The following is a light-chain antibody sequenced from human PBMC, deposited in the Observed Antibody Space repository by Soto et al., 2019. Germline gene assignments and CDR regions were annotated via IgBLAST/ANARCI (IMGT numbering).Light chain of an antibody. CDR2: TAS. Sequence: DIQMTQSPSSLSASVGDRVTITCRASQKISSYLNWYQQTPGKAPKLLIYTASNLQSGVPARFSGTGAGTDFTLTISSLQPEDFATYYCQQSYSTPFTFGPGTKVDIK. V-gene: IGKV1-39*01. CDR3: QQSYSTPFT. J-gene: IGKJ3*01. CDR1: QKISSY.